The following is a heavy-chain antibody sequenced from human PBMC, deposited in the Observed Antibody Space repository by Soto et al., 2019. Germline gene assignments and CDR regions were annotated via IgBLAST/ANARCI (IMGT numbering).Heavy chain of an antibody. Sequence: QVQLVESGGGVVQPGRSLRLSCAAAGFTFSSYGMHWVRQAPGKGLEWVAVIWYDGSNKYYADSVKGRFTISRDNSKNTLYLQMNSLRAEDTAVYYCARDRLRSMYCISTSCREYGMDVWGQGTTVTVSS. CDR3: ARDRLRSMYCISTSCREYGMDV. D-gene: IGHD2-2*01. CDR1: GFTFSSYG. CDR2: IWYDGSNK. J-gene: IGHJ6*02. V-gene: IGHV3-33*01.